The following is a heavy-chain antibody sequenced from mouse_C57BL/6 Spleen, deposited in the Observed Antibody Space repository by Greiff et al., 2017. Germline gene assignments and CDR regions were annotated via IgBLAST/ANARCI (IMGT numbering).Heavy chain of an antibody. Sequence: DVQLQESGPGLVNPSQSLSLTCSVTGYSITSGYYWNWIRQFPGNKLEWMGYISYDGSNNYNPSLKNRISITRDTSKNQFFLKLNSVTTEDTATYYCARGNYDYDDGYFDYWGQGTTLTVSS. CDR1: GYSITSGYY. V-gene: IGHV3-6*01. CDR2: ISYDGSN. J-gene: IGHJ2*01. D-gene: IGHD2-4*01. CDR3: ARGNYDYDDGYFDY.